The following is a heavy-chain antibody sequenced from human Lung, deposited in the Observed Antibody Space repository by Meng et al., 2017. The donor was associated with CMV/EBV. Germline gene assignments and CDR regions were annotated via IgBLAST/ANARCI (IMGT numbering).Heavy chain of an antibody. V-gene: IGHV4-39*07. CDR3: AREGGKGDYSDYRIYYVMDF. CDR1: GTSISSSTYY. CDR2: VSYSGRT. D-gene: IGHD4-17*01. Sequence: AXTXSLXCTVSGTSISSSTYYWGWIRQPPGKGLVWIGSVSYSGRTYYNPTLKSRVTISVDTTKNEMYLRLSSVTAADTAVYDGAREGGKGDYSDYRIYYVMDFWXQGTXVTVSS. J-gene: IGHJ6*02.